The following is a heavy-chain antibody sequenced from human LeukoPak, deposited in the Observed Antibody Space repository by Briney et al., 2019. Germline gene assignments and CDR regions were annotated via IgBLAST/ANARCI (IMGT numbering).Heavy chain of an antibody. V-gene: IGHV3-23*01. J-gene: IGHJ2*01. CDR1: GVTFSSYA. CDR2: ISGNSGST. CDR3: AKIERWVVHGFDL. D-gene: IGHD6-19*01. Sequence: GGSLRLSCAASGVTFSSYAINWVRQAPRQGLEWVARISGNSGSTYYADSLKGRFTISKDNSRSTVFLQMIAPRDEETAIYYCAKIERWVVHGFDLWGRGTLVTASS.